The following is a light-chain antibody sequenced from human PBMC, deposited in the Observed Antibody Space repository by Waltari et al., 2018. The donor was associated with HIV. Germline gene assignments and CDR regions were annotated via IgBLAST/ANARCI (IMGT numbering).Light chain of an antibody. V-gene: IGLV2-8*01. Sequence: QSALTQPPSASGSPGQSVTISCTGTSSDVGGYKHASWYQHHPGKAPKILLYEVTSRPYGVPDRFSGSKSGNTASLTVSGLQADDEADYYCVSYAGVKNRWAFGGGTKLTVL. CDR3: VSYAGVKNRWA. J-gene: IGLJ3*02. CDR1: SSDVGGYKH. CDR2: EVT.